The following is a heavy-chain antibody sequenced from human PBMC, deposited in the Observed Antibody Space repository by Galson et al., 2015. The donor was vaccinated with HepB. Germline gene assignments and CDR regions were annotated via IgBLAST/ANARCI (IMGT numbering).Heavy chain of an antibody. D-gene: IGHD2-2*01. CDR3: ARPLEYCSSLSCADFGGCLDL. Sequence: SLRLSCAASGFTFTRYAMHWVRQAPGKGLEWVTVISYDGSNKHYADSVKGRFTISRDNSKDTLFLQMNSLRTDDTAVYKCARPLEYCSSLSCADFGGCLDLWGRGTLVTVSS. V-gene: IGHV3-30-3*01. CDR2: ISYDGSNK. CDR1: GFTFTRYA. J-gene: IGHJ2*01.